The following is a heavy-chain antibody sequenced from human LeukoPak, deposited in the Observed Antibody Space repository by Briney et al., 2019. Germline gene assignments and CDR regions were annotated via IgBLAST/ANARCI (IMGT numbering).Heavy chain of an antibody. CDR1: GGSISSDNIY. V-gene: IGHV4-61*02. CDR2: IYTSGST. CDR3: ARHDAFDI. J-gene: IGHJ3*02. Sequence: SETLSLTCTVSGGSISSDNIYWSWARQPAGKGLEWIGRIYTSGSTNYNPSLESRVTISVDTSKNQLSLKLSSVTAADTAVYYCARHDAFDIWGQGTMVTVSS.